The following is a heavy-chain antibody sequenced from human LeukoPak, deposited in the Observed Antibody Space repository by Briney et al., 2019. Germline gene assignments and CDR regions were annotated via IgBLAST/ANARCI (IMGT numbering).Heavy chain of an antibody. D-gene: IGHD2-2*01. Sequence: SETLSLTCTVSGGSISSYYWSWIRQPAGKGLEWIGRIYTNGSTNYNPSLKSRVTMSVDTSKNQFSLKLSSVTAADTAVYYCARLECSSTSCYPNEGSAFDIWGQGTMVTVSS. CDR3: ARLECSSTSCYPNEGSAFDI. J-gene: IGHJ3*02. CDR2: IYTNGST. V-gene: IGHV4-4*07. CDR1: GGSISSYY.